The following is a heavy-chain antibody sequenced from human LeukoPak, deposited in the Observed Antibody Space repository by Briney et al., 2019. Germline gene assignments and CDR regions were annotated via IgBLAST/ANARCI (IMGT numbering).Heavy chain of an antibody. D-gene: IGHD3-22*01. Sequence: GGSLRLSCAASGFTFSSYAMHWVRQAPGKGLEWVAVISYDGSNKYYADSVKGRFTISRDNSKNTLYLQMNSLRAEDTAVYYCARDPSHYYDSSGNYYFDYWGQGTLVTVSS. J-gene: IGHJ4*02. V-gene: IGHV3-30-3*01. CDR1: GFTFSSYA. CDR3: ARDPSHYYDSSGNYYFDY. CDR2: ISYDGSNK.